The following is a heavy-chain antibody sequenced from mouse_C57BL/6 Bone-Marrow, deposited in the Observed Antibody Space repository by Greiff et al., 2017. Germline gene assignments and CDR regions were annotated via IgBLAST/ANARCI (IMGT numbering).Heavy chain of an antibody. V-gene: IGHV1-81*01. D-gene: IGHD2-3*01. CDR3: ARTGYDGDYFDY. J-gene: IGHJ2*01. CDR1: GYTFTSYG. CDR2: IYPRSGNT. Sequence: VQLQESGAELARPGASVKLSCKASGYTFTSYGISWVKQRTGQGLEWIGEIYPRSGNTYYNEKFKGKATLTADKSSSTAYMELRSLTSEDSAVYFCARTGYDGDYFDYWGQGTTLTVSS.